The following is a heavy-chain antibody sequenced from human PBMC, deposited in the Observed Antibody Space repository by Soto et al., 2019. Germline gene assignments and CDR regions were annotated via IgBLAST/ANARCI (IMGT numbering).Heavy chain of an antibody. V-gene: IGHV1-69*02. CDR2: IIAILGIA. J-gene: IGHJ5*02. CDR3: ARYPEGIFERAGHWFDT. Sequence: QVQLVQSGAEVKKPGSSVKVSCKASGGTFSSYTMSCVRQAPGQRLEWMGRIIAILGIANYAQKFQGRVTITADKSAITASMALSSLRYEDTAVYYCARYPEGIFERAGHWFDTWGQGTLVTVSS. CDR1: GGTFSSYT. D-gene: IGHD2-15*01.